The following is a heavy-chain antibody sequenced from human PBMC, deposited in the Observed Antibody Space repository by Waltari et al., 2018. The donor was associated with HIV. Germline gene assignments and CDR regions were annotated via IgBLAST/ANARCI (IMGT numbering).Heavy chain of an antibody. J-gene: IGHJ6*02. CDR1: GFTFSDYW. CDR3: ARDNYDFWSGPRRDHHYGLDV. V-gene: IGHV3-74*01. CDR2: INCDGGTT. Sequence: QLVESGGGLVQPGGSLRLSCAASGFTFSDYWMHWVRQAPGKGLVWVALINCDGGTTSYADSVKGRYTISRDNAKDTLYLQMSSLSADDTGVYYCARDNYDFWSGPRRDHHYGLDVWGQGTTVTVSS. D-gene: IGHD3-3*01.